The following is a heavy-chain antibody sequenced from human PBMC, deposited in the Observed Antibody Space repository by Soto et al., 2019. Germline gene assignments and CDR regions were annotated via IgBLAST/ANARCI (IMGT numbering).Heavy chain of an antibody. J-gene: IGHJ4*02. V-gene: IGHV4-31*03. CDR2: IHFSGST. D-gene: IGHD2-15*01. CDR1: GGSISSGGYY. Sequence: QVQLQESGPGLVKPSQTLSLTCTVSGGSISSGGYYWSWIRQHPGKGLEWIGYIHFSGSTYYNPSLKSRVTISVDTSQNQFSLKLSSVTAADTAVYYCARDFSGGSGCFDYWGQGTLVTVSS. CDR3: ARDFSGGSGCFDY.